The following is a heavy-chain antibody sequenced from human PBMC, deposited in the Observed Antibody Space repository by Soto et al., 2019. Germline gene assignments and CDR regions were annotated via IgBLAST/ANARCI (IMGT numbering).Heavy chain of an antibody. J-gene: IGHJ4*02. CDR2: IWYDGSNK. V-gene: IGHV3-33*01. D-gene: IGHD3-22*01. Sequence: GGSLRLSCAASGFTFSSYGMHWVRQAPGKGLEWVAVIWYDGSNKYYADSVKGRFTISRDNSKNTLYLQMNSLRAEDTAVHYCARARRYDSSGYYYVGYYFDYWGQGTLVTVSS. CDR3: ARARRYDSSGYYYVGYYFDY. CDR1: GFTFSSYG.